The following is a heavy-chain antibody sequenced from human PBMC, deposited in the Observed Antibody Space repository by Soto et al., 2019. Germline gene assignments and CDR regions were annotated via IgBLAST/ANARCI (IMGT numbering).Heavy chain of an antibody. CDR1: GFTFSSYE. CDR3: ARATGYTNYGLDY. V-gene: IGHV3-48*03. J-gene: IGHJ4*02. Sequence: GGSLRLSCAASGFTFSSYEMHWVHEAPGKGLEWVSYISGSSDTRYIADSVKGRFTISRDNAKNSLYLQMNSLRAEDTAVYYCARATGYTNYGLDYWGEGALVTVSS. D-gene: IGHD2-8*01. CDR2: ISGSSDTR.